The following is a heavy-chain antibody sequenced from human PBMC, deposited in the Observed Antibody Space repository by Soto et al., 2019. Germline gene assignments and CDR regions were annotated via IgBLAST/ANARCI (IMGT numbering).Heavy chain of an antibody. Sequence: EVQLVESGGGLVQPGGSLRLSCAASEFTFSGRSVRWVRQAPGKGLVWVSGIDKVGTDSTYADSVKGRFTSSRDNAKNTVYLQMNSLSVEDTAVYYCARGWFGPDVWGKGTTVTFSS. V-gene: IGHV3-74*01. CDR2: IDKVGTDS. J-gene: IGHJ6*03. CDR1: EFTFSGRS. CDR3: ARGWFGPDV. D-gene: IGHD3-10*01.